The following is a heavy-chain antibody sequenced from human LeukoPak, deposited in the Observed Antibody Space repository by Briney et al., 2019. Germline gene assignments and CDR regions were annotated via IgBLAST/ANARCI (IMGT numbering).Heavy chain of an antibody. J-gene: IGHJ4*01. CDR2: IYWNDDE. CDR3: AHAGIMHSSSWYTLDY. D-gene: IGHD6-13*01. CDR1: GFSLSASGLG. Sequence: VSGPTLVNPTQTLTLTCTFSGFSLSASGLGVGWIRQPPGKALEWLALIYWNDDERYSPSLKSRLTITKDTSKNQVVLTLTTMDPMDTATYYCAHAGIMHSSSWYTLDYWGQEPWSPSPQ. V-gene: IGHV2-5*01.